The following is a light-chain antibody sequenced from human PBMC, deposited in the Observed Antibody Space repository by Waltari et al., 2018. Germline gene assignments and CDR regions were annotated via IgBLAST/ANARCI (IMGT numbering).Light chain of an antibody. CDR1: NTDVGGSNF. Sequence: QSALRQPSSVSGSPGKSIPISCSGTNTDVGGSNFVSWYQQYPDKAPRVIIYDTDRPSGVSHRFSGSKFGNTASLTISGLQAEDEADYYCCSYTRSGTYVFGTGTKVTVL. J-gene: IGLJ1*01. CDR3: CSYTRSGTYV. V-gene: IGLV2-14*03. CDR2: DT.